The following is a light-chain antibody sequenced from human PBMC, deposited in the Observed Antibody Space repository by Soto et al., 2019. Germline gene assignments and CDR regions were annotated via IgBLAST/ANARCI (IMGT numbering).Light chain of an antibody. J-gene: IGKJ4*01. V-gene: IGKV3-15*01. Sequence: EIVMTQSPATLSVSPGERATLSCRASQSVSSNLAWYQQKPGQAPRLLIYGASTRATGIPARFSCSGSRTEFTLTISSLQSEDFAVYYCQQYNNWPLFGGGTKVEIK. CDR2: GAS. CDR3: QQYNNWPL. CDR1: QSVSSN.